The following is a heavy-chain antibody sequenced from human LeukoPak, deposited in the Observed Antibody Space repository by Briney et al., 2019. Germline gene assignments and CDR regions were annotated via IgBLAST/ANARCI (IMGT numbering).Heavy chain of an antibody. J-gene: IGHJ4*02. Sequence: SVKVSCKASGGTFSSYAISWVRQAPGQGLEWMGGNNPIFGTANYAQKFQGRVTITTDESTSTAYMELSSLRSEDTAVYYCARGGVSIAARFDYWGQGTLVTVSS. V-gene: IGHV1-69*05. D-gene: IGHD6-6*01. CDR1: GGTFSSYA. CDR2: NNPIFGTA. CDR3: ARGGVSIAARFDY.